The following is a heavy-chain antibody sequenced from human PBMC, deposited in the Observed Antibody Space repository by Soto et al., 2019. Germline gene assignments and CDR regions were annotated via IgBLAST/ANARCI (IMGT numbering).Heavy chain of an antibody. CDR1: GYSFTSYW. Sequence: GESLKISCKGSGYSFTSYWISWVRQMPGKGLEWMGRIDPSDSYTNYSPSFQGHVTISADKSISTAYLQWSSLKASDTAMYYCARFSRDGYSTPNFDYWGQGTLVTVSS. V-gene: IGHV5-10-1*01. CDR3: ARFSRDGYSTPNFDY. D-gene: IGHD2-15*01. CDR2: IDPSDSYT. J-gene: IGHJ4*02.